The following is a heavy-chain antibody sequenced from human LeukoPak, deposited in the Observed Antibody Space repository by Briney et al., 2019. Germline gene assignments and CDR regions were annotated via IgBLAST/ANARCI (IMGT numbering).Heavy chain of an antibody. V-gene: IGHV4-59*01. CDR3: ARAGPPHAWSAFDI. Sequence: PSETLSLTCTVSGGSISSYYWSWIRQPPGKGLEWIGYIYYSGSTNYNPSLKSRVTISVDTSKNQFSLKLSSVTAADTAVYYCARAGPPHAWSAFDIWGQGTMVTVSS. CDR2: IYYSGST. J-gene: IGHJ3*02. CDR1: GGSISSYY.